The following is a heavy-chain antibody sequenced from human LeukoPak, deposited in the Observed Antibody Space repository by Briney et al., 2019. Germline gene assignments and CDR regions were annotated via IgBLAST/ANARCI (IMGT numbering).Heavy chain of an antibody. CDR2: ISYDGSNK. CDR1: GFTFRSYG. V-gene: IGHV3-30*03. J-gene: IGHJ4*02. Sequence: GGSLRLSCAASGFTFRSYGMHWVRQAPGKGLEWVAFISYDGSNKYYADSVKGRFTISRDNSKNTLYLQMNSLRAEDTAVYYCARDRNGYNREFDFWGQGTLVTVSS. D-gene: IGHD5-24*01. CDR3: ARDRNGYNREFDF.